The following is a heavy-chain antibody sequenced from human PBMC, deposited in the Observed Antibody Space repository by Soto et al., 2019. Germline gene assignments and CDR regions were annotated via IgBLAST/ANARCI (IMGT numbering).Heavy chain of an antibody. CDR1: GFTFTSFA. CDR3: AKHPYSTGWSGWFDP. CDR2: VSYSGGST. J-gene: IGHJ5*02. V-gene: IGHV3-23*01. D-gene: IGHD6-19*01. Sequence: EVQLLDSGGGLAQPGGSLRLSCAASGFTFTSFAMSWVRQAPGKGLEWVSAVSYSGGSTYYADSVKGRFTISRDNSKSTLYLQMNSLRAEDTALYYCAKHPYSTGWSGWFDPWGQGTLVTVSS.